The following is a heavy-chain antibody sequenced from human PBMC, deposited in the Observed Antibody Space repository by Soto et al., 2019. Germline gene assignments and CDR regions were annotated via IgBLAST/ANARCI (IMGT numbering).Heavy chain of an antibody. J-gene: IGHJ3*02. Sequence: QVQLVESGGGVVQPGRSLRLSCAASGFTFSSYAMHWVRQAAGKGLEWVAVISYDGSNKYYADSVKGRFTISRDNSKNTLYLQMNSLRAEDTAVYYWARGGGGRVGVWGSYRYNDAFDIWGQGTMVTVSS. CDR3: ARGGGGRVGVWGSYRYNDAFDI. CDR2: ISYDGSNK. D-gene: IGHD3-16*02. V-gene: IGHV3-30-3*01. CDR1: GFTFSSYA.